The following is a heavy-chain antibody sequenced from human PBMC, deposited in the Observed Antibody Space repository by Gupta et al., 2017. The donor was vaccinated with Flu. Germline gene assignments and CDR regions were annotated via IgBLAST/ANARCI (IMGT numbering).Heavy chain of an antibody. D-gene: IGHD3-22*01. Sequence: QVQLQESGPGLVKPSETLSLTCTVSGGSINVSYWSWIRQPPGKGLEWIGYIYNSGSTSYNPSLESRVTMSVDTSKNQFSLKLRSVTAADTAVYYCARRKYYYESSGYPFHYYYGMDVWGQGTTVTVSS. CDR3: ARRKYYYESSGYPFHYYYGMDV. CDR2: IYNSGST. CDR1: GGSINVSY. J-gene: IGHJ6*02. V-gene: IGHV4-59*08.